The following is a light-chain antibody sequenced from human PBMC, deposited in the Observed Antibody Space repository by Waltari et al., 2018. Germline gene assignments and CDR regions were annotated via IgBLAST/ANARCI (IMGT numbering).Light chain of an antibody. J-gene: IGKJ5*01. V-gene: IGKV3-11*01. Sequence: ENVLTQSPATLSLSPGERATLSCRASQIVSSYLAWYQQKPGQAPRLLIYDASNRAPGIPARFSGSGSGTDFTLTISSLEPEDFAVYYCQQRGSWPRVTFGQGTRLEIK. CDR2: DAS. CDR1: QIVSSY. CDR3: QQRGSWPRVT.